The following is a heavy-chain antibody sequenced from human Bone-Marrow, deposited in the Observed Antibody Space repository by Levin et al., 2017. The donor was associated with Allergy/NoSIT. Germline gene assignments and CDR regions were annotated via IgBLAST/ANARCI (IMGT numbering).Heavy chain of an antibody. CDR3: ARAGPNSGSYGWFDP. V-gene: IGHV4-30-2*01. CDR2: IYHSGST. Sequence: ASETLSLTCAVSGGSISSGGYSWSWIRQPPGKGLEWIGYIYHSGSTYYNPSLKSRVTISVDRSKNQFSLKLSSVTAADTAVYYCARAGPNSGSYGWFDPWGQGTLVTVSS. CDR1: GGSISSGGYS. D-gene: IGHD1-26*01. J-gene: IGHJ5*02.